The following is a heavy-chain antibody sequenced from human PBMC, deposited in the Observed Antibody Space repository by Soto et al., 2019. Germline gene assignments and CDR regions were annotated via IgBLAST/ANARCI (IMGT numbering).Heavy chain of an antibody. D-gene: IGHD4-17*01. V-gene: IGHV4-4*02. J-gene: IGHJ5*02. CDR2: IYHSGST. Sequence: SETLSLTCAVSSGSISSSNWWSWVRQPPGKGLEWIGEIYHSGSTNYNPSLKSRVTISVDKSKNQFSLKLSSVTAADTAVYYCARNINYGDYNRGFDPWGQGTLVTVSS. CDR1: SGSISSSNW. CDR3: ARNINYGDYNRGFDP.